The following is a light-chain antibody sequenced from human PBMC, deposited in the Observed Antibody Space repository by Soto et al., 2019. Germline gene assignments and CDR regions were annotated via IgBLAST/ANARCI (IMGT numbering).Light chain of an antibody. CDR1: QSVGTN. Sequence: IVMTQSPATLSVSPGESATLSCRASQSVGTNLAWYQQTPGQAPRVLIHSASTRATGIPARFSGSGSDTEFTLTISGLQSEDFAIYYCPQYTNWPPYSFGQGTKVDIK. CDR2: SAS. CDR3: PQYTNWPPYS. J-gene: IGKJ2*01. V-gene: IGKV3-15*01.